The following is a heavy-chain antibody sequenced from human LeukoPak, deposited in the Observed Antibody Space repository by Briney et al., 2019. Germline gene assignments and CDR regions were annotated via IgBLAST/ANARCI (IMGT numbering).Heavy chain of an antibody. J-gene: IGHJ5*02. V-gene: IGHV3-48*03. D-gene: IGHD6-19*01. CDR1: GFAFSGYE. CDR3: AKDTSGWSLT. CDR2: ISDTGGAI. Sequence: GGSLRLSCAASGFAFSGYEMYWVRQAPGKGLEWISYISDTGGAIHYADSVKVRFTISRDNAKNSLYLQMNSLRAEDTAVYYCAKDTSGWSLTWGQGTLVTVSS.